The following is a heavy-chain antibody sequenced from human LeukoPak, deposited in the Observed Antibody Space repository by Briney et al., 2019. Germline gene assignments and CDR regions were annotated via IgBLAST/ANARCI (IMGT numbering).Heavy chain of an antibody. CDR2: IYYSGST. J-gene: IGHJ6*02. D-gene: IGHD1-26*01. Sequence: SETLSLTCTVSGGSISSYYWSWIRQPPGKGLEWIGYIYYSGSTSYNPSLKSRVTISVDTSKNQFSLKLSSVTAADTAVYYCARDLLRYGMDVWGQGTTVTVSS. CDR3: ARDLLRYGMDV. CDR1: GGSISSYY. V-gene: IGHV4-59*01.